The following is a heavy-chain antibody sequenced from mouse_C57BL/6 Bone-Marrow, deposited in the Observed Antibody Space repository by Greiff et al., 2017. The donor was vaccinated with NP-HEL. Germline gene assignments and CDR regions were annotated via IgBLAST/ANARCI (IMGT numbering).Heavy chain of an antibody. CDR2: INPSSGYT. CDR3: ASSSYYSNYFWYFDV. Sequence: VQLVESGAELARPGASVKMSCKASGYTFTSYTMHWVKQRPGQGLEWIGYINPSSGYTKYNQKFKDKATLTADKSSSTAYMQLSSLTSEDSAVYYCASSSYYSNYFWYFDVWGTGTTVTVSS. D-gene: IGHD2-5*01. V-gene: IGHV1-4*01. CDR1: GYTFTSYT. J-gene: IGHJ1*03.